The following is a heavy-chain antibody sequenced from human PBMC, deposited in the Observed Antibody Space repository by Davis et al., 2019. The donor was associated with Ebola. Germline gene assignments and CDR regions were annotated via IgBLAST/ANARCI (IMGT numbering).Heavy chain of an antibody. CDR2: VNAANGDT. D-gene: IGHD3-10*01. Sequence: ASVQVSCQASGYTFTQYGVYWMRQAPGQGLDWMGWVNAANGDTKYSQNFQGRVTITADESTSTAYMELSSLRSEDTAVYYCARDGYYGGWGQGTMVTVSS. CDR3: ARDGYYGG. J-gene: IGHJ3*01. V-gene: IGHV1-3*01. CDR1: GYTFTQYG.